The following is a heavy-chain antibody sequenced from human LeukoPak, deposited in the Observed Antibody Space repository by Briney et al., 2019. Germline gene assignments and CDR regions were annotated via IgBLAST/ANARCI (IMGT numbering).Heavy chain of an antibody. Sequence: ASVKVSCKASGYTFTDYYIHWVRQAPGQGLEWMGWINSNSGGINFPQKFQGRVTMTRDTSISTAYMELSRLRSDDTAVYYCARDRAYCGDDCYSVPDWYFDLWGRGTPVTVSS. CDR2: INSNSGGI. J-gene: IGHJ2*01. CDR3: ARDRAYCGDDCYSVPDWYFDL. V-gene: IGHV1-2*02. D-gene: IGHD2-21*02. CDR1: GYTFTDYY.